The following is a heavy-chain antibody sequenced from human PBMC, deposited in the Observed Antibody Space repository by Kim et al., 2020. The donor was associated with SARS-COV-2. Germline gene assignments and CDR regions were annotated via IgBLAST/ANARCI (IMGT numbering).Heavy chain of an antibody. CDR3: ARVLGHLGWELLLYYYYYGMYV. CDR1: GFTFSDYY. V-gene: IGHV3-11*01. Sequence: GGSLRLSCAASGFTFSDYYMSWIRQAPGNGLEWVSYISSSGSTIYYADSVKGRFTISRDNAKNSLYLQMNSLRAEDTAVYYCARVLGHLGWELLLYYYYYGMYVWSQWTTVTVSS. J-gene: IGHJ6*02. CDR2: ISSSGSTI. D-gene: IGHD1-26*01.